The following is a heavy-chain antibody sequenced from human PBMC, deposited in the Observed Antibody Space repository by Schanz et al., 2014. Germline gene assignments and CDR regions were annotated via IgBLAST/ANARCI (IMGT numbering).Heavy chain of an antibody. D-gene: IGHD6-25*01. CDR3: AREPLSGYNWFDP. V-gene: IGHV4-61*02. CDR1: GGSIRSGTYY. Sequence: QVQLQESGPGLVKPSQTLSLTCSVSGGSIRSGTYYWSWIRQPAGKGLEWIGRIYTSGSTNYNPSLKSRVTIPRDTPKTQFSLKLSSVTAADTAVYYCAREPLSGYNWFDPWGQGSLVTVSS. J-gene: IGHJ5*02. CDR2: IYTSGST.